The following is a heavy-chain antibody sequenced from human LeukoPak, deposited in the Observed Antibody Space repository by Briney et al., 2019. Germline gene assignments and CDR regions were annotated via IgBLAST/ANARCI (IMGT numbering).Heavy chain of an antibody. Sequence: GGSLRLSCAASGFTFSSYAMHWVRQAPGKGLEWVAVISYDGSNKYYADSVKGRFTISRDNSKNTLYLQMNSLRAEDTAVYYCARWYYYAFDYWGQGTLVTVSS. CDR3: ARWYYYAFDY. D-gene: IGHD3-10*01. V-gene: IGHV3-30*04. J-gene: IGHJ4*02. CDR2: ISYDGSNK. CDR1: GFTFSSYA.